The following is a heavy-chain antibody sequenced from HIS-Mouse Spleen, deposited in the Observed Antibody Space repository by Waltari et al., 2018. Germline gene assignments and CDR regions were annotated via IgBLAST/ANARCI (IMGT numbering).Heavy chain of an antibody. J-gene: IGHJ2*01. CDR1: GGSISRSSYH. D-gene: IGHD6-13*01. Sequence: QLQLQESGPGLVKPSETLSLPCTVSGGSISRSSYHWGWIRQPPGKGLEWIGSIYYSGRTYYNPSLKSRVTISVDTSKNQFSLKLSSVTAADTAVYYCAREIPYSSSWYDWYFDLWGRGTLVTVSS. CDR3: AREIPYSSSWYDWYFDL. V-gene: IGHV4-39*07. CDR2: IYYSGRT.